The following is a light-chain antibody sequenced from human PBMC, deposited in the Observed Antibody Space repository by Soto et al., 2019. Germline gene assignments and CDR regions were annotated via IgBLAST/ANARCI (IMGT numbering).Light chain of an antibody. CDR3: QHYNNWPPWT. CDR2: GAS. CDR1: QSVSSN. Sequence: EIVMTQSPATLSVSPGERATLSCRASQSVSSNLAWYQQKPGQAPRLLIYGASTRATGIPARFSGSRSGTECTLTISSLQSEDFAIYYCQHYNNWPPWTFGQGTKVEIK. V-gene: IGKV3-15*01. J-gene: IGKJ1*01.